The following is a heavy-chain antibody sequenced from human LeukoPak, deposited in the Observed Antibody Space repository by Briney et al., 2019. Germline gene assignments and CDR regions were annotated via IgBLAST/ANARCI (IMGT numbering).Heavy chain of an antibody. CDR1: GGSVSGYY. D-gene: IGHD4-17*01. J-gene: IGHJ4*02. Sequence: PSETLSLTCAVSGGSVSGYYWGWIRQPPGRGLEWIGYVYYSGSTNYNPSFKSRITISVDTSKNQFSLKLSSVTAADTAVYYCARGDDYGDYEALDYWGQGTLVTVSS. V-gene: IGHV4-59*02. CDR3: ARGDDYGDYEALDY. CDR2: VYYSGST.